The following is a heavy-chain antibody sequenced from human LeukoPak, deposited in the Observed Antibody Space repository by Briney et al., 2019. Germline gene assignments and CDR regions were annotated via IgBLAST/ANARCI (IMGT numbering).Heavy chain of an antibody. D-gene: IGHD1-26*01. Sequence: ASVKVSCKASGYTFTGYYMHWVRQAPGQGLEWMGWINPNSGGTNYAQKFQGRVTMTRDTSISTAYMELSRLRSDDTAVYYCARVFEGLIVGATYSWGQGTLVTVSS. J-gene: IGHJ4*02. V-gene: IGHV1-2*02. CDR3: ARVFEGLIVGATYS. CDR2: INPNSGGT. CDR1: GYTFTGYY.